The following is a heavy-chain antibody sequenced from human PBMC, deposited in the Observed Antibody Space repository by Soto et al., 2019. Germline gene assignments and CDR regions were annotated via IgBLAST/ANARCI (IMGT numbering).Heavy chain of an antibody. V-gene: IGHV3-23*01. J-gene: IGHJ4*02. CDR2: ISGSGGNT. Sequence: EVQLLESGGGLVQPGGSLRLSCTASGFTFSSYAMSWVRQAPGKGLEWVSAISGSGGNTYYADSVKGRFTISRNNSKNTLYLQMNSLRAEDTAVYYCAKSITARPFDYWGQGALVTVSS. CDR3: AKSITARPFDY. D-gene: IGHD6-6*01. CDR1: GFTFSSYA.